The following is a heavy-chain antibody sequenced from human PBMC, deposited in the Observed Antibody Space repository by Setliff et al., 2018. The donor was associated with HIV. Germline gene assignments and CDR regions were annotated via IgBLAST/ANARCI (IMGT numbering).Heavy chain of an antibody. CDR1: GFTFTTYF. CDR3: VGDYADLDAFNI. D-gene: IGHD4-17*01. V-gene: IGHV3-21*01. J-gene: IGHJ3*02. CDR2: VSSDSSRI. Sequence: AGGSLRLSCAASGFTFTTYFMNWVRQAPGKGLEWVSSVSSDSSRIYYADSVKGRFTISRDNAKSSLFLQMSTLTAEDTALYYCVGDYADLDAFNIWGQGTMVTVSS.